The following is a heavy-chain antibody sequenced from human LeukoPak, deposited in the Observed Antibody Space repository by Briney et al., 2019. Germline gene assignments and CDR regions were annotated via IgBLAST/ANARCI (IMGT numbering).Heavy chain of an antibody. CDR2: INPSGGST. D-gene: IGHD1-26*01. CDR1: GYTFTSYY. CDR3: ARGTYSGSYYFDY. J-gene: IGHJ4*02. Sequence: ASVKVSCKASGYTFTSYYMHWVRQAPGQGLEWMGIINPSGGSTSYVQKFQGRVTMTRDTSISTAYMELSRLRSDDTAVYYCARGTYSGSYYFDYWGQGTLVTVSS. V-gene: IGHV1-46*01.